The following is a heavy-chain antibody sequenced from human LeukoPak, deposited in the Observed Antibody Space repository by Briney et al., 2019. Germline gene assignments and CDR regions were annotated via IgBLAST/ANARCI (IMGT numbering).Heavy chain of an antibody. CDR1: GGSISSYY. J-gene: IGHJ4*02. CDR3: ARGADSSGYYSIFYFDY. V-gene: IGHV4-59*01. CDR2: IYYSEST. D-gene: IGHD3-22*01. Sequence: SETLSLTCTVSGGSISSYYWNWIRQPPGKGLEWIGYIYYSESTNYNPSLKSRVTISVDTSKNQFSLKLSSVTAADTAVYYCARGADSSGYYSIFYFDYWGQGTLVTVSS.